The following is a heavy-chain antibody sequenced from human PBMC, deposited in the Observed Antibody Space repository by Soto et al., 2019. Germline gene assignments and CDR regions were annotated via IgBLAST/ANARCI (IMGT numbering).Heavy chain of an antibody. CDR3: ASGRIAAALGAPEY. CDR1: GFTFSSYA. D-gene: IGHD6-13*01. Sequence: PGGSLRLFCAASGFTFSSYAMHRVRQAPGKGLEWVAVISYDGSNKYYADSVKGRFTISRDNSKNTLYLQMNSLRAEDTAVYYCASGRIAAALGAPEYWGQGTLVTVSS. V-gene: IGHV3-30-3*01. CDR2: ISYDGSNK. J-gene: IGHJ4*02.